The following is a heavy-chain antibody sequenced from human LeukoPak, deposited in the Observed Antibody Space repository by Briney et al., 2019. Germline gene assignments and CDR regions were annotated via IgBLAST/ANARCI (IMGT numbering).Heavy chain of an antibody. J-gene: IGHJ4*02. CDR3: AKGSLIAVADNFDY. CDR2: ISGSGGST. V-gene: IGHV3-23*01. D-gene: IGHD6-19*01. Sequence: GGSLRLSCAASGFTFSSYAMTWVREAPGKGLEWGSAISGSGGSTYYADSVKGRLTISRDNSKNTLYLKMNSLRAEDTAVYYCAKGSLIAVADNFDYWGQGTLVTVSS. CDR1: GFTFSSYA.